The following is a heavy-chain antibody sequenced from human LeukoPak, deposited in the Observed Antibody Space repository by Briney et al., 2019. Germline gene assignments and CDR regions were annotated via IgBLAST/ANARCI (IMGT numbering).Heavy chain of an antibody. CDR3: ARAAYGGNAYYYYYGMDV. D-gene: IGHD4-23*01. V-gene: IGHV4-59*01. Sequence: PSETLSLTCTVSGGSINSYYWSWIRQPPGKGLEWIGYIYYSGSTNYNPSLKSRVTISVDTSKNQFSLKLSSVTAADTAVYYCARAAYGGNAYYYYYGMDVWGQGTTVTVSS. J-gene: IGHJ6*02. CDR1: GGSINSYY. CDR2: IYYSGST.